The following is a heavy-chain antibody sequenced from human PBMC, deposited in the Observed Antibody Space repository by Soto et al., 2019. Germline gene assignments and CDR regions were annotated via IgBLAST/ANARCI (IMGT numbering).Heavy chain of an antibody. CDR1: GFTVSSSY. V-gene: IGHV3-66*01. Sequence: GGSLRLSCAASGFTVSSSYMSWVRQAPGKGLEWVSVIYSGGSTYYADSVKGRFTISRDNSKNSLYLQMNSLRAEDTDVYYCAREAWFGEYYFDYWGQGTLVTVSS. J-gene: IGHJ4*02. D-gene: IGHD3-10*01. CDR2: IYSGGST. CDR3: AREAWFGEYYFDY.